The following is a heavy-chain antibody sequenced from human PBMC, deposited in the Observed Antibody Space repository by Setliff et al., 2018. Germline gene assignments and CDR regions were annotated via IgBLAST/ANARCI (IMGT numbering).Heavy chain of an antibody. CDR2: INTNTGNP. CDR3: AISRYDFWSGYYGSYYYYMDV. CDR1: GYTFTSYA. D-gene: IGHD3-3*01. J-gene: IGHJ6*03. V-gene: IGHV7-4-1*02. Sequence: ASVKVSCKASGYTFTSYAMNWVRQAPGQGLEWMGWINTNTGNPTYAQGFTGRFVFSLDTSVSTAYLQISSLKAEDTAVYYCAISRYDFWSGYYGSYYYYMDVWGKGTTVTVSS.